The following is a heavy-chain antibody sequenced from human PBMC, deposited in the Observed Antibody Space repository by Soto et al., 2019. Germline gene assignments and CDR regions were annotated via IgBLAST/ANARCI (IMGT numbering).Heavy chain of an antibody. CDR3: ARVNGYGNFDY. Sequence: SETLSLTCTVSGGSISSYYWSWIRQPPGKGLEWIGYIYYSGSTNCNPSLKSRVTISVDTSKNQFSLKLSSVTAADTAVYYCARVNGYGNFDYWGQGTLVTVSS. CDR1: GGSISSYY. D-gene: IGHD5-12*01. J-gene: IGHJ4*02. V-gene: IGHV4-59*01. CDR2: IYYSGST.